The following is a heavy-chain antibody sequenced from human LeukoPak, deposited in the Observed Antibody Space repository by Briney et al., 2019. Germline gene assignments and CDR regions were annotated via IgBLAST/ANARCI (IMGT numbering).Heavy chain of an antibody. J-gene: IGHJ4*02. CDR3: VKDLVAASENVRGWYPMDY. CDR2: ICWSGARI. V-gene: IGHV3-43*01. D-gene: IGHD6-19*01. Sequence: PGGSPRLSCAASGFTLAEYTMHGVRRARGEGLEWVSLICWSGARIHYGDSVKGRFNISRDNSKTSLYLQMNSLRTEDTALYYCVKDLVAASENVRGWYPMDYWGQGTLVTVSS. CDR1: GFTLAEYT.